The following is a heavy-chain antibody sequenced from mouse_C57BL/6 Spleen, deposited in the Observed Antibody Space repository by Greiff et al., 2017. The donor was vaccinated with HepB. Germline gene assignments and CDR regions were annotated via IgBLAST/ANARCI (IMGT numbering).Heavy chain of an antibody. Sequence: EVKLVESGGGLVQPGGSLKLSCAASGFTFSDYYMYWVRQTPEKRLEWVAYISNGGGSTSYPDTVKGRFTISRDNATNTLYLQMSRLKSEDTAMYYGARQGYYDYDAWLAYWGQGTLVTVAA. J-gene: IGHJ3*01. CDR3: ARQGYYDYDAWLAY. V-gene: IGHV5-12*01. D-gene: IGHD2-4*01. CDR2: ISNGGGST. CDR1: GFTFSDYY.